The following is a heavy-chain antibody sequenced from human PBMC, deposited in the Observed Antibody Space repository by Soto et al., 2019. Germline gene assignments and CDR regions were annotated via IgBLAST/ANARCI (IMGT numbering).Heavy chain of an antibody. Sequence: GASVKVSCKASGYTFTSYYMHWVRQAPGQGLEWMGIINPSGGSTSYAQKFQGRVTMTRDTSTSTVYMELSSLRSEDTAVYYCARGGPTYYYDSNNNYYYYGMDVWGQGTTVTLSS. J-gene: IGHJ6*02. CDR1: GYTFTSYY. D-gene: IGHD3-22*01. CDR3: ARGGPTYYYDSNNNYYYYGMDV. CDR2: INPSGGST. V-gene: IGHV1-46*01.